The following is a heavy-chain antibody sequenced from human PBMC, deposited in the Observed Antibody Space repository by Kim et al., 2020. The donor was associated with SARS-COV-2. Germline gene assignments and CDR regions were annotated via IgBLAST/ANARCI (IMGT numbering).Heavy chain of an antibody. Sequence: GGSLRLSCAASGISFSTYWMHWLRQVPGKGLVWVSRFSSDGRRRDYAASERRLFTISRDNDENTLFLQMNILSAEDAAVYYCTRDPIIGGSHLGPGILVT. J-gene: IGHJ4*02. V-gene: IGHV3-74*01. CDR2: FSSDGRRR. CDR1: GISFSTYW. CDR3: TRDPIIGGSH. D-gene: IGHD3-16*01.